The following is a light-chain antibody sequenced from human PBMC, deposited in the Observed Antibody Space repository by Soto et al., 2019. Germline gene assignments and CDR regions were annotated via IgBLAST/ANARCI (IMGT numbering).Light chain of an antibody. CDR1: QSLSSSW. CDR3: QQSGSSPPYT. CDR2: GAS. V-gene: IGKV3-20*01. Sequence: EIVLTQSPGTLSLSPGERATLSCRASQSLSSSWLAWYQQRPGQAPWLLIYGASSRATGVPDRFSGSGSGTDFTLTISRLEPEDFAVYYCQQSGSSPPYTFGQGTNLEIK. J-gene: IGKJ2*01.